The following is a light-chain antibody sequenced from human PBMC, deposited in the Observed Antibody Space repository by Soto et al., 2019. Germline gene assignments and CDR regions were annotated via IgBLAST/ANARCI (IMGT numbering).Light chain of an antibody. J-gene: IGKJ4*01. V-gene: IGKV3-20*01. CDR3: QQYGSSPPVT. CDR2: GAS. CDR1: QSVSSSY. Sequence: EIVLTQSPGTLSLSPGERATLSCRASQSVSSSYLAWYQQKPGQAPRVLIYGASSRATGIPDRFSGSGSWTDSTLTISRLEPEDVAVYYCQQYGSSPPVTFGGGTKVEIK.